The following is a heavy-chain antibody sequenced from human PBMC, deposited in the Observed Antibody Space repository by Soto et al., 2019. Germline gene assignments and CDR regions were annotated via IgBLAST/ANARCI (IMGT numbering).Heavy chain of an antibody. CDR1: GFTFSSYA. CDR2: INSNGGST. J-gene: IGHJ5*02. CDR3: VKPNYYSSGWGAPGFDP. D-gene: IGHD6-19*01. Sequence: HPGGSLRLSCSASGFTFSSYAMHWVRQAPGKGLEYVSAINSNGGSTYYADSVKGRFTISRDNSKYILYLQMSSLRAEDTAVYYCVKPNYYSSGWGAPGFDPWGQGILVTVSS. V-gene: IGHV3-64D*08.